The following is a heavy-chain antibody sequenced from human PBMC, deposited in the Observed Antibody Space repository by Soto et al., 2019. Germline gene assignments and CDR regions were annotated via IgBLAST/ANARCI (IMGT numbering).Heavy chain of an antibody. V-gene: IGHV4-31*03. J-gene: IGHJ6*02. D-gene: IGHD1-26*01. Sequence: PSETLSLTCTVSGGSISSGGYYWSWIRQHPGKGLEWIGYIYYSGSTHYNPSLKSRVTISVDTSKNQFSLKLSSVTAADTAVYYCARRVGATATYYYYGMDVWGQGTTVTVSS. CDR1: GGSISSGGYY. CDR3: ARRVGATATYYYYGMDV. CDR2: IYYSGST.